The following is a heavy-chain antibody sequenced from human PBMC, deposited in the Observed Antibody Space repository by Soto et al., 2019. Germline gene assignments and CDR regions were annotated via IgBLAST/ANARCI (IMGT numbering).Heavy chain of an antibody. CDR1: GFTFSSYG. CDR2: ISYDGSNK. J-gene: IGHJ6*02. CDR3: AKDLLRPGRAYGMDV. V-gene: IGHV3-30*18. Sequence: QVQLVESGGGVVQPGRSLRLSCAASGFTFSSYGMHWVRQAPGKGLEWVAVISYDGSNKYYADSVKGRFTISRDNSKNTLYLQMNRQRAEDTAVYYCAKDLLRPGRAYGMDVWGQGTTVTVSS.